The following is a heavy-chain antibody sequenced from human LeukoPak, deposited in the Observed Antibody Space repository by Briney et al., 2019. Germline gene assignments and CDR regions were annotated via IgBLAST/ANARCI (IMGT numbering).Heavy chain of an antibody. Sequence: ASVKVSCKASGYTFTSYDINWVRQAPGQGLEWVGWMNPNSGKTGYAQSFQGRVTMTRDTSTDTAYMELNSLRSEDTAVYYCARDYFETSGSVYHFYGLDVWGLGTTVTVSS. D-gene: IGHD3-22*01. CDR3: ARDYFETSGSVYHFYGLDV. J-gene: IGHJ6*02. V-gene: IGHV1-8*01. CDR2: MNPNSGKT. CDR1: GYTFTSYD.